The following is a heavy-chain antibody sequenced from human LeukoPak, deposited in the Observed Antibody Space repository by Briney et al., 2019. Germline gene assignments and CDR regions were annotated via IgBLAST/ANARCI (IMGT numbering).Heavy chain of an antibody. J-gene: IGHJ3*02. D-gene: IGHD3-22*01. CDR1: GDSISSGDYY. CDR2: ISSSGST. V-gene: IGHV4-61*02. Sequence: SQTLSLTCTVSGDSISSGDYYWSWIRQPAGKGLGWIGRISSSGSTNYNPSLKSRVTISVDTSKNQFSLKLSSVTAADTAVYFCARGPYSYDSSGAFDIWGQGTMVTVSS. CDR3: ARGPYSYDSSGAFDI.